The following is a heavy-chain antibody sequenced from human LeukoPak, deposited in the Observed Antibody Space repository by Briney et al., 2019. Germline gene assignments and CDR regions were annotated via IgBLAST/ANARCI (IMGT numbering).Heavy chain of an antibody. V-gene: IGHV3-30*18. J-gene: IGHJ6*02. CDR3: AKDGTEQWLGPYYYYGMDV. Sequence: PGGSLRLSCAASGFTFSSYGMHWVRQAPGKGLEWVAVISYDGSNKYYADSVKGRFTISGDNSKNTLYLQMNSLRAEDTAVYYCAKDGTEQWLGPYYYYGMDVWGQGTTVTVSS. CDR1: GFTFSSYG. D-gene: IGHD6-19*01. CDR2: ISYDGSNK.